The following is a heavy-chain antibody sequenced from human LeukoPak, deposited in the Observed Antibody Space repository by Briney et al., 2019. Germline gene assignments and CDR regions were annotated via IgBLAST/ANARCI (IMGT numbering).Heavy chain of an antibody. CDR2: INPHSGGT. Sequence: ASVKVSCKASGYTFTANYMHWVRQAPGQGLEWMGWINPHSGGTSYAQRLQGRVTMTRDTSISTAYMELSRLRSDDTAVYYCARANYFDTSGSWNWGQGTLVTVSS. J-gene: IGHJ4*02. CDR1: GYTFTANY. V-gene: IGHV1-2*02. D-gene: IGHD3-22*01. CDR3: ARANYFDTSGSWN.